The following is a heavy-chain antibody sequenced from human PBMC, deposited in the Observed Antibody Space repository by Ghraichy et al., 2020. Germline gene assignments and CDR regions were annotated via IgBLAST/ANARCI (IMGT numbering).Heavy chain of an antibody. J-gene: IGHJ6*02. CDR1: GGSISSYY. D-gene: IGHD6-13*01. V-gene: IGHV4-59*01. Sequence: SETLSLTCTVSGGSISSYYWSWIRQPPGKGLEWIGYIYYSGSTNYNPSLKSRVTISVDTSKNQFSLKLSSVTAADTAVYYCARVPSGYSSSWYFSYYGMDVWGQGTTVTVSS. CDR2: IYYSGST. CDR3: ARVPSGYSSSWYFSYYGMDV.